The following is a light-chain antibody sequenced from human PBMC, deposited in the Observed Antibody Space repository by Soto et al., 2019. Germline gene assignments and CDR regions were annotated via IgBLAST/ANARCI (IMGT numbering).Light chain of an antibody. Sequence: EIVLTQSPGTLSLSPGERATLSCRASESAHSRYLAWYQQKPGQAPRLLIYGASRRATGIPDRFTGSGSGTDFTLTISRLEPEDSAVYFCHQYSTSPMCTFGQGTKLEIK. CDR3: HQYSTSPMCT. CDR1: ESAHSRY. J-gene: IGKJ2*02. V-gene: IGKV3-20*01. CDR2: GAS.